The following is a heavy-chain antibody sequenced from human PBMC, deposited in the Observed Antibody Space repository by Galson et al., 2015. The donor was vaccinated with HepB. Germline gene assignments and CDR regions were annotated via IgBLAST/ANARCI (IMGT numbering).Heavy chain of an antibody. D-gene: IGHD3-3*01. CDR1: GFTFSSYS. CDR2: ISSSSSYI. CDR3: AREEYYDLWSGYPYYYYYYYMDV. Sequence: SLRLSCAASGFTFSSYSMNWVRQAPGKGLEWVSSISSSSSYIYYAASVKGRFTISRDNAKNSLYLQMNSLRAEDTAVYYCAREEYYDLWSGYPYYYYYYYMDVWGKGTTVTVSS. J-gene: IGHJ6*03. V-gene: IGHV3-21*01.